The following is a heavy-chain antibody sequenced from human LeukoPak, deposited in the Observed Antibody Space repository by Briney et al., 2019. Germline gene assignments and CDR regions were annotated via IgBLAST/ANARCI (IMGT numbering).Heavy chain of an antibody. J-gene: IGHJ3*02. D-gene: IGHD6-13*01. CDR3: ARVGAAAGPWAFDI. CDR2: INPNSGGT. CDR1: GYTFTGYY. V-gene: IGHV1-2*02. Sequence: ASVKVSCKASGYTFTGYYMHWVRQAPGQGLEWMGWINPNSGGTNYAQKFQGRVTMTRDTSISTAYMELSRLRSDDTAVYYCARVGAAAGPWAFDIWGQGTMVTVSS.